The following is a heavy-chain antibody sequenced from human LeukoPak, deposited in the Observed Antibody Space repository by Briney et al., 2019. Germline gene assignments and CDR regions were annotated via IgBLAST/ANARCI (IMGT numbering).Heavy chain of an antibody. Sequence: SETLSLTCTVSGGSISSYYWSWIRQPPGKGLEWIGYIYYSGSTNYNPSLKSRVTISVDTSKNQFSLKLSSVTAADTAVYYCAGTLGGYCSGGSCHKDYYYGMDVWCKGTTVTVSS. CDR2: IYYSGST. CDR3: AGTLGGYCSGGSCHKDYYYGMDV. D-gene: IGHD2-15*01. V-gene: IGHV4-59*01. CDR1: GGSISSYY. J-gene: IGHJ6*04.